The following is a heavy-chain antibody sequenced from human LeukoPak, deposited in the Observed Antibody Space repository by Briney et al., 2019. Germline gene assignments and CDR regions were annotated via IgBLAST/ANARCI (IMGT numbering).Heavy chain of an antibody. J-gene: IGHJ4*02. D-gene: IGHD6-13*01. CDR1: GFTFSSYG. V-gene: IGHV3-30*18. Sequence: QSGGSLRLSCAASGFTFSSYGMHWVRQAPGKGLEWVAVISYDGSNKYYADSVKGRFTISRDNPKNTLYLQMNSLRAEDTAVYYCAKMIAAEPFDYWGQGTLVTVSS. CDR3: AKMIAAEPFDY. CDR2: ISYDGSNK.